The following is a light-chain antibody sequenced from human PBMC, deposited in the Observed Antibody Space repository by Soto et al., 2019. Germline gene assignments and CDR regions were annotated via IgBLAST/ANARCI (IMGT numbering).Light chain of an antibody. CDR1: SMDDGGYNY. Sequence: SVMPQLASVSGSPGQSITFSCTETSMDDGGYNYVSWYQQHPGKAPKFMIYDVSNRPSGVSNRFSGSKSGNTASLTISVLQAEDEADYYCSSYTTSNTRQIVFGTGTRSPS. J-gene: IGLJ1*01. V-gene: IGLV2-14*01. CDR3: SSYTTSNTRQIV. CDR2: DVS.